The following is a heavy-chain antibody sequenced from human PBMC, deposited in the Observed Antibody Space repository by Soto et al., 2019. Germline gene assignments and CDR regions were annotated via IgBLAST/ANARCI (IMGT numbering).Heavy chain of an antibody. D-gene: IGHD3-3*01. CDR2: IYYSGST. CDR3: ARNIWSGYSFDY. Sequence: QVQLQESGPGLVKPSETLSLTCTVSGGSISSYYWSWIRQPPGKGLEWIGYIYYSGSTNYNPSLKIRVTISVDTSKNQFSLKLSSVTAADTAVYYCARNIWSGYSFDYWGQGTLVTVSS. V-gene: IGHV4-59*01. CDR1: GGSISSYY. J-gene: IGHJ4*02.